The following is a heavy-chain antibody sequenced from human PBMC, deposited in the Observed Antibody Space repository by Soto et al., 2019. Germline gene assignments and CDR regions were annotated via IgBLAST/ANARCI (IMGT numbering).Heavy chain of an antibody. Sequence: EVQLVESGGGLVKPGGSLRLSCAASGFTFSSYSMNWVRQAPGKGLEWVSSISSSSSYIYYADSVKGRFTISRDNAKNSLYLQMNSLRAEDTAVYYCARRSPVPDYDFWSMGMDVWGQGTTVTVSS. CDR2: ISSSSSYI. J-gene: IGHJ6*02. CDR1: GFTFSSYS. V-gene: IGHV3-21*01. CDR3: ARRSPVPDYDFWSMGMDV. D-gene: IGHD3-3*01.